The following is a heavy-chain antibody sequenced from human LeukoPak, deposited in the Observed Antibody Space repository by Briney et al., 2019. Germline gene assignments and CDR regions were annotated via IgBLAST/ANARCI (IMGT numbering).Heavy chain of an antibody. V-gene: IGHV4-34*01. J-gene: IGHJ2*01. CDR1: GGSFSGYH. CDR3: VRRYGDSVRWYFDL. D-gene: IGHD4-17*01. Sequence: PSETLSLTCAVYGGSFSGYHWSWIRQPPGKGLEWIGEINRSGSINYNPSLKSRVTISVDTSKNLYSLRLSSVTAADTAVYYCVRRYGDSVRWYFDLWGRGTLVTVSS. CDR2: INRSGSI.